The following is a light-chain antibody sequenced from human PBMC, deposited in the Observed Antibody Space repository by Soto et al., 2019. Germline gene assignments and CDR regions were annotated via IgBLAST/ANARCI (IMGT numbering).Light chain of an antibody. Sequence: DIQMTQSPSSLSASVGERVTITCRASQNIGVYLNWYQQKPGKAPKLLIYAASTLQSGVPSRFSGSGSGTDFTLTISCLQSEDFATYYCQQYYSYRTFGQGTKVDIK. J-gene: IGKJ1*01. CDR2: AAS. V-gene: IGKV1-39*01. CDR3: QQYYSYRT. CDR1: QNIGVY.